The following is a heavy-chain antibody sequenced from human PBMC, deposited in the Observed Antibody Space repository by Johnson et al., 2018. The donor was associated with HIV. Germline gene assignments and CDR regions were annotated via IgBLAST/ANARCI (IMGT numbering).Heavy chain of an antibody. CDR2: ISYDGSNK. V-gene: IGHV3-30*19. J-gene: IGHJ3*02. CDR3: ARDLLSRAFDI. Sequence: QMQLVESGGGVVQPGRSLRLSCAASGFTFNTYGMHWVRQAPGKGLEWVAVISYDGSNKYYADSVKGRFTISRDNSRNTLYLQMNSLRAEDTAVYYCARDLLSRAFDIWGQGTMVTVSS. CDR1: GFTFNTYG.